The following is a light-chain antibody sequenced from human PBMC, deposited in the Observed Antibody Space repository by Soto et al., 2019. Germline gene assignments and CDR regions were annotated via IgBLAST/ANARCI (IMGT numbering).Light chain of an antibody. CDR3: HLSYSDSYS. CDR2: AAS. V-gene: IGKV1-39*01. Sequence: DMRMSESLSGLPASVGDRVSITWRASQSISSYLNWYQQKPGKVPNLLIYAASSLQSGVPSKFSGSGSWTDFTLTTCSLRPGDFATYCCHLSYSDSYSFGQGTKVDIK. J-gene: IGKJ2*03. CDR1: QSISSY.